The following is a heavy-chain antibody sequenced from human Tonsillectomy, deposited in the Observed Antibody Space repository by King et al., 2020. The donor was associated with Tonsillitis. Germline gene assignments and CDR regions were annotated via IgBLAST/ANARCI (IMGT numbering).Heavy chain of an antibody. CDR1: GFTFGDYA. J-gene: IGHJ4*02. Sequence: VQLVESGGGLVQPGRSLRLSCTASGFTFGDYAMSWVRQAPGKGLEWVGFIRSKAYGGTTEYAASVKGRFTISRDDSKSIAYLQLNSLKTEDTAVYYCTRLSYSSSGNSYFDYWGQGTLVTVSS. CDR3: TRLSYSSSGNSYFDY. D-gene: IGHD6-6*01. CDR2: IRSKAYGGTT. V-gene: IGHV3-49*04.